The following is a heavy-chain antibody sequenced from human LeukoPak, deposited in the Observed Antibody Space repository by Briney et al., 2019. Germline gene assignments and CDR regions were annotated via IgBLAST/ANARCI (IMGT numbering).Heavy chain of an antibody. CDR2: INSDGSNT. CDR3: AKGGATVIDY. D-gene: IGHD4-17*01. CDR1: GFTFSNYW. V-gene: IGHV3-74*01. J-gene: IGHJ4*02. Sequence: QPGGSLRLSCAASGFTFSNYWMHWVRQAPGKGLAWVSRINSDGSNTTSADSVKGRFTISRDNAKNTLYLQMNSLRAEDTAVYYCAKGGATVIDYWGQGTLVTVSS.